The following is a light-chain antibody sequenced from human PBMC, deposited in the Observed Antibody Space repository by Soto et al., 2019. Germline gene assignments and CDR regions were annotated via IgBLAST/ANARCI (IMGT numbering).Light chain of an antibody. V-gene: IGLV1-40*01. J-gene: IGLJ2*01. CDR1: SSNIGAGYD. Sequence: QSVLTQPPSVSGAPGQRVTISCTGSSSNIGAGYDVHWYQQFPHVAPKLLIYVNNNRPSGVPDRFSASKSGTSASLAITGLQAEDEADYYCRSYDSVLSCVVFGGGTKLTVL. CDR2: VNN. CDR3: RSYDSVLSCVV.